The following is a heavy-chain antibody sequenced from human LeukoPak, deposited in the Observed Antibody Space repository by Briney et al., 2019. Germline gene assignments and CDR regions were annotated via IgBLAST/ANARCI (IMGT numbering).Heavy chain of an antibody. Sequence: SETLSLTCTVSGGSISSSSYYWGWIRQPPGKGLEWIGTIYYSGSTYYNPSLMSRVTISVDTSKNQLSLKLISVTAAGTAVYYCARKQYSSSPLDPWGQGTLVTVSS. V-gene: IGHV4-39*07. CDR3: ARKQYSSSPLDP. D-gene: IGHD6-6*01. CDR2: IYYSGST. J-gene: IGHJ5*02. CDR1: GGSISSSSYY.